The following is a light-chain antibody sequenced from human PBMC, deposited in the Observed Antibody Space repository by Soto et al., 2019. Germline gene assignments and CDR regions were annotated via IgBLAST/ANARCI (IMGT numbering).Light chain of an antibody. J-gene: IGKJ1*01. CDR3: QHYNSYSEA. Sequence: DIQMTQSPPTLSASVGDRFTITCRASQPISTWLAWYRQKPGKVPEVLIYKASSLQSGVPPRFSGSGSGTEFTLTISSLQPDDFATYYCQHYNSYSEAFGQGTKVDIK. V-gene: IGKV1-5*03. CDR2: KAS. CDR1: QPISTW.